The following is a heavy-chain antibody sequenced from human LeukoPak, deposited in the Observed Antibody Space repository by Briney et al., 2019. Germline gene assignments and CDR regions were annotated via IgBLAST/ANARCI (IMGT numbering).Heavy chain of an antibody. CDR2: MHTSGNN. CDR3: AREVGTVVTPVSSWLDP. J-gene: IGHJ5*02. Sequence: SVTLSLTCSVSICTASYLYWTWLPQPAGGGWEWFVHMHTSGNNNYIASLKSPVTMSFDTSKTQSFLRLNSVTAASTAVYLCAREVGTVVTPVSSWLDPWGQGTLVTVSS. V-gene: IGHV4-4*07. D-gene: IGHD4-23*01. CDR1: ICTASYLY.